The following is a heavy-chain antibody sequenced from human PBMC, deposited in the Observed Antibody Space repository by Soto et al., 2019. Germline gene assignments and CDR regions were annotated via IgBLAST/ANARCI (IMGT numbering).Heavy chain of an antibody. J-gene: IGHJ6*02. D-gene: IGHD6-6*01. Sequence: QVQLQESGPGLVKPSETLSLTCSISGASLTSYYWSWVRQSAGAGLQWIGRVYARGATNYNPSLKSRVTISGDTSKNQFSLKLTSVTAADTAVYYCARSSGGDFFYYGMDVWGHGTTVTVSS. CDR2: VYARGAT. CDR1: GASLTSYY. V-gene: IGHV4-4*07. CDR3: ARSSGGDFFYYGMDV.